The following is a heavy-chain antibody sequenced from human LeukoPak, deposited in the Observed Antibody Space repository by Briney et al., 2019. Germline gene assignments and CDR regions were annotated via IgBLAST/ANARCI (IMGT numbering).Heavy chain of an antibody. CDR2: ISGSGGST. V-gene: IGHV3-23*01. CDR1: GFTFSSYA. J-gene: IGHJ2*01. Sequence: GGSLRLSCAASGFTFSSYAMSLVRQAPGKGLEWVSVISGSGGSTYYADSVKGRFTISRDNSKSTLYLQMNSLRAEDTAVYYCAKEGIAVAGWYFDLWGRGTLVTVSS. CDR3: AKEGIAVAGWYFDL. D-gene: IGHD6-19*01.